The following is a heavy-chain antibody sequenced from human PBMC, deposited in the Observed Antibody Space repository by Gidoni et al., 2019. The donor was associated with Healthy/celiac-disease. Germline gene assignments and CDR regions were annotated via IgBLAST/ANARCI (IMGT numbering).Heavy chain of an antibody. V-gene: IGHV3-15*01. CDR3: TTGTIVVVPAAPPRHWFDP. CDR2: IKSKTDGETT. Sequence: EVQLVEPGGGLVKPGGSLGLPCAASGFTFCIAWISWGRQAPGKGLEWVGRIKSKTDGETTDNAAPVKGRFTISRDDSKNTLYLQMNSLKTEDTDVYYCTTGTIVVVPAAPPRHWFDPWGQGTLVTVSS. D-gene: IGHD2-2*01. CDR1: GFTFCIAW. J-gene: IGHJ5*02.